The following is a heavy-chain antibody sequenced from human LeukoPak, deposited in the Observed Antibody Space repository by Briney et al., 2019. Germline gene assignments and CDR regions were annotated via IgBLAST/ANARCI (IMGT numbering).Heavy chain of an antibody. CDR2: ISAYNGNT. CDR3: ARVGAVGYCSSTSCWAD. Sequence: ASVKVSCKASGYTFTSYAMHWVRQAPGQRLEWMGWISAYNGNTNYAQKLQGRVTMTTDTSTSTAYMELRSLRSDDTAVYYCARVGAVGYCSSTSCWADWGQGTMVTVSS. D-gene: IGHD2-2*01. J-gene: IGHJ3*01. CDR1: GYTFTSYA. V-gene: IGHV1-18*01.